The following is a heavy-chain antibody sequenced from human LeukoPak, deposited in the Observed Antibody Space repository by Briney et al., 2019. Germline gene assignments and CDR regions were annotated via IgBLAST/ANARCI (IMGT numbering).Heavy chain of an antibody. Sequence: PGGSLRLSCAASGFTVSSNYMSWVRQAPGKGLEWVSVIYSGGSTYYADSVKGRFTISRDNSKNTLYLQMNSLRAEDTAVYYCARPRTLGEVGYWGQGTLVTVSS. CDR3: ARPRTLGEVGY. V-gene: IGHV3-53*01. D-gene: IGHD3-10*01. CDR2: IYSGGST. J-gene: IGHJ4*02. CDR1: GFTVSSNY.